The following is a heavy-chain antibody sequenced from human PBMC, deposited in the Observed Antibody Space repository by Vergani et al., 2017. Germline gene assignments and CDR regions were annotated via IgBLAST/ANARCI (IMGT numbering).Heavy chain of an antibody. CDR1: GGSISSSSYY. CDR3: ARDIHDSSCWNYYMDV. CDR2: IYYSGRT. J-gene: IGHJ6*03. V-gene: IGHV4-39*07. Sequence: QLQLQESGPGLVKPSETLSLTCTVSGGSISSSSYYWGWIRQPPGKGLEWIGSIYYSGRTSYDPSLKSRVTITVDTSKNQFSLQLSSVTAADTAVYYCARDIHDSSCWNYYMDVWGKGTTVTVSS. D-gene: IGHD3-22*01.